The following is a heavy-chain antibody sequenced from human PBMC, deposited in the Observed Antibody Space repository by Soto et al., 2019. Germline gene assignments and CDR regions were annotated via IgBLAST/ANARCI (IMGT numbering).Heavy chain of an antibody. CDR3: ARGSGYDFFNY. J-gene: IGHJ4*02. V-gene: IGHV3-30-3*01. CDR1: EFTFSNYI. D-gene: IGHD5-12*01. Sequence: GGSLRLSCAASEFTFSNYILHWVRQAPGKGLEWVAIISSEGSNKYFADSVKGRFTISRDNSKNTLYLQMNRLRVEDTAIYYCARGSGYDFFNYWGQGTLVTVSS. CDR2: ISSEGSNK.